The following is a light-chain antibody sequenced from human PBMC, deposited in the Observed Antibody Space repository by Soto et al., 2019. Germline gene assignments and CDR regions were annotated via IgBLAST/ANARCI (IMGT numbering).Light chain of an antibody. CDR3: QQRSTWPPFS. CDR1: QSVSSSY. Sequence: EIVLTQSPATLSLSPGERATLSCSTSQSVSSSYLAWYQQKLGQPPRLLIYDASNRATGIPVRFSGSGSGTDFTLTISSLEPEDFAVYYCQQRSTWPPFSFGPGTKVDIK. V-gene: IGKV3D-20*02. J-gene: IGKJ3*01. CDR2: DAS.